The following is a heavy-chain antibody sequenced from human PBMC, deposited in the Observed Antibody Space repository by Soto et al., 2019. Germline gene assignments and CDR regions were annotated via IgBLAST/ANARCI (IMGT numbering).Heavy chain of an antibody. V-gene: IGHV5-51*01. CDR3: ARGRTGTTWYYYYGMDV. Sequence: PGESLKISCKGSGYSFTSYWIGWVRQMPGKGLEWMGIIYPGDSDTRYSPSFQGRVTISADKSISTAYLQWSSLKASDTAMYYCARGRTGTTWYYYYGMDVWGQGTTVTVSS. CDR2: IYPGDSDT. CDR1: GYSFTSYW. J-gene: IGHJ6*02. D-gene: IGHD1-7*01.